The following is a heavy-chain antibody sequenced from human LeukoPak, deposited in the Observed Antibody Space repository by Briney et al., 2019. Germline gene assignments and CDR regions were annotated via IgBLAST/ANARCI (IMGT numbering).Heavy chain of an antibody. CDR1: GGSISSGSYY. D-gene: IGHD3-3*01. CDR3: ARGVLEWLSFDY. CDR2: IYTSGST. J-gene: IGHJ4*02. Sequence: SETLSLTCTVSGGSISSGSYYWSWIWQPAGKGLEWIGRIYTSGSTNYNPSLKSRVTISVDTSKNQFSLKLSSVTAADTAVYYCARGVLEWLSFDYWGQGTLVTVSS. V-gene: IGHV4-61*02.